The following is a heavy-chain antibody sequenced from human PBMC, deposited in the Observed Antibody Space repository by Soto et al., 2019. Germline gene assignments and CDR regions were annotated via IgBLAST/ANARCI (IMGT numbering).Heavy chain of an antibody. CDR2: ISAYNGNT. D-gene: IGHD2-15*01. CDR1: GYTFTSYG. Sequence: QVQLVQSGAEVKKPGASVKVSCKASGYTFTSYGISWVRQAPGQGLEWMGWISAYNGNTNYAQKLQGRVTMTTDTSTSTAYMELRGLRSDDTAVYYCARDIVVVVAATDDYYYYGMDVWGQGTTVTVSS. CDR3: ARDIVVVVAATDDYYYYGMDV. V-gene: IGHV1-18*04. J-gene: IGHJ6*02.